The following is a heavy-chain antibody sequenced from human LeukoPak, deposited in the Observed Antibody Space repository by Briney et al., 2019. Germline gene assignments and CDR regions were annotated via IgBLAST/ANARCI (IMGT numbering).Heavy chain of an antibody. V-gene: IGHV1-18*01. Sequence: ASVKVSCKASGYTFTSYGISWVRQAPGQGLEWMGWISTHNRNTQYAQKFEGRVTMTTDTSTNTAYMELRSLRSDDTAVYYCARGPITFDRWGQGTMVTVSS. J-gene: IGHJ3*02. CDR2: ISTHNRNT. CDR1: GYTFTSYG. CDR3: ARGPITFDR.